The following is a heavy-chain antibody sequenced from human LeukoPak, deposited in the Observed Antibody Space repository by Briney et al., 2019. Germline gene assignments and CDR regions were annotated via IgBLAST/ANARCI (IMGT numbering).Heavy chain of an antibody. J-gene: IGHJ3*02. CDR3: ARVRPQAFDI. Sequence: SETLSLTCTVSGGSISSGGYYWSWIRQHPGKGLEWIGYIYYSGGTYYNPSLKSRVTISVDTSKNQFSLKLSSVTAADTAVYYCARVRPQAFDIWGQGTMVTVSS. V-gene: IGHV4-31*03. CDR2: IYYSGGT. CDR1: GGSISSGGYY. D-gene: IGHD1-1*01.